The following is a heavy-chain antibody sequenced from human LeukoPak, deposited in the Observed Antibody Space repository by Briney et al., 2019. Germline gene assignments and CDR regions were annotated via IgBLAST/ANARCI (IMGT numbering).Heavy chain of an antibody. D-gene: IGHD3-3*01. CDR3: ARDRHYDFWSGYLAADKRYNWFDP. V-gene: IGHV1-69*04. Sequence: SVKVSCKASGGTFSSYAISWVRQAPGQGLEWMGRIIPILGIANYAQKFQGRVTITADKSTSTAYMELSSLRSEDTAVYYCARDRHYDFWSGYLAADKRYNWFDPWGQGTLVTVSS. CDR1: GGTFSSYA. CDR2: IIPILGIA. J-gene: IGHJ5*02.